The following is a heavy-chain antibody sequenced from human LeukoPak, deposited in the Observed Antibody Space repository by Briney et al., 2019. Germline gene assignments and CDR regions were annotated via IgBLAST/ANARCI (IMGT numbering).Heavy chain of an antibody. CDR1: GYTFTSYG. J-gene: IGHJ5*02. CDR2: ISAYNGNT. V-gene: IGHV1-18*01. Sequence: ASVKVSCKASGYTFTSYGISWVRQAPGQGLEWMGWISAYNGNTNYAQKLQGRVTMTTDTSTSTAYMELRSLRSDDTAVYYCAVAITIFREFVPWGQGTLVTVSS. D-gene: IGHD3-3*01. CDR3: AVAITIFREFVP.